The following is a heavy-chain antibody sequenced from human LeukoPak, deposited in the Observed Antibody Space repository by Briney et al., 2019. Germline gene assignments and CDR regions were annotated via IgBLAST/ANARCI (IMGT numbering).Heavy chain of an antibody. Sequence: GGSLRLSCAASGFTFSSYSMNWVRQAPGKGLEWVSSISSSSSYIYYADSVKGRFTISRDNAKNSPYLQMNSLRAEDTAVYYCARDGDYCDSSGLDYWGQGTLVTVSS. D-gene: IGHD3-22*01. CDR3: ARDGDYCDSSGLDY. CDR2: ISSSSSYI. V-gene: IGHV3-21*01. J-gene: IGHJ4*02. CDR1: GFTFSSYS.